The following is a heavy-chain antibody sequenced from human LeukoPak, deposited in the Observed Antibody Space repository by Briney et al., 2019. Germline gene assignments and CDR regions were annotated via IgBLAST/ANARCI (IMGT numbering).Heavy chain of an antibody. Sequence: GGSLRLSCVASGFTFTGHSMHWVRQAPGKGLEWVAVVADDEKTIFYADSVKGRFTISRDNAKNSLYLQMNSLRAEDTAVYYCARDLGSNYYYYMDVWGKGTTVTISS. J-gene: IGHJ6*03. CDR3: ARDLGSNYYYYMDV. CDR2: VADDEKTI. CDR1: GFTFTGHS. V-gene: IGHV3-30*04.